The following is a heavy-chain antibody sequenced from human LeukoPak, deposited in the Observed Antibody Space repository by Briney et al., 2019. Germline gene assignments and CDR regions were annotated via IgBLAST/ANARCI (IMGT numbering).Heavy chain of an antibody. D-gene: IGHD6-13*01. J-gene: IGHJ4*02. Sequence: PGGSLRLSCAASGFTFSSYWMTWVRQAPGEGLEWVAKIKQDGSEKYYVDSVKGRFTISRDNAKNSLYLQMNSLGAEDTAVYYCARRGTSSSWAHFDYWGQGTLVTVSS. CDR2: IKQDGSEK. V-gene: IGHV3-7*05. CDR1: GFTFSSYW. CDR3: ARRGTSSSWAHFDY.